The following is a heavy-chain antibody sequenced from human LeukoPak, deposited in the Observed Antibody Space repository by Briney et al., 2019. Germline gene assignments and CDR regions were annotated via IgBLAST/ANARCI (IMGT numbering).Heavy chain of an antibody. CDR2: TYYRSKWYN. CDR3: ARSAYFAEYFQH. D-gene: IGHD3-3*01. CDR1: GDSVSSNTGT. V-gene: IGHV6-1*01. Sequence: SQTLSLTCAISGDSVSSNTGTWNWIRQSPSRGLEWLGRTYYRSKWYNEYAVSVKSRITINPDTSKNQFSLQLNSVTPEDTAVYYCARSAYFAEYFQHWGQGTLVTVSS. J-gene: IGHJ1*01.